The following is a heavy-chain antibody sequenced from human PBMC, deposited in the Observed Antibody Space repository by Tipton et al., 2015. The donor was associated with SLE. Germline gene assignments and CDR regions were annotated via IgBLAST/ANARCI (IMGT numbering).Heavy chain of an antibody. J-gene: IGHJ4*02. V-gene: IGHV4-39*07. D-gene: IGHD3-3*01. CDR2: IHYSGST. Sequence: TLSLTCTVSGGSIYSTSHYWGWIRQSPGKGLEWIGYIHYSGSTYSYPSLKSRVTMSVDTSKNQFSLKLTSVTAADTAVYYCARDPYDSWSDYQATFDYWGQGTLVTVSP. CDR1: GGSIYSTSHY. CDR3: ARDPYDSWSDYQATFDY.